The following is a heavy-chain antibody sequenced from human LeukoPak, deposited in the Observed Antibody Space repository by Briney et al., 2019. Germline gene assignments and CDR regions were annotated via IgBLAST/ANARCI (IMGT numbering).Heavy chain of an antibody. CDR2: IYHSGST. D-gene: IGHD2-15*01. CDR3: ARSLYCSGGSCYFDY. CDR1: GYPISSGYY. J-gene: IGHJ4*02. Sequence: SETLSLTCAVSGYPISSGYYWGWIRQPPGKGLEWIGSIYHSGSTYYNPSLKSRVTISVDTSKNQFSLKLSSVTAADTAVYYCARSLYCSGGSCYFDYWGQGTLVTVSS. V-gene: IGHV4-38-2*01.